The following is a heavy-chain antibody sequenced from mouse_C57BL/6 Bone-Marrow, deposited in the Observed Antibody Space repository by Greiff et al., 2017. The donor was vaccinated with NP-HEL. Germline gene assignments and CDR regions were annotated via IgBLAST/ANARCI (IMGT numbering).Heavy chain of an antibody. CDR3: ARDYGYDAAWFAY. CDR1: GYTFTSYW. J-gene: IGHJ3*01. Sequence: QVHVKQSGAELAKPGASVKLSCKASGYTFTSYWMHWVKQRPGQGLEWIGYINPSSGYTKYNQKFKDKATLTADKSSSTAYMQLSSLTYEDSAVYYCARDYGYDAAWFAYWGQGTLVTVSA. V-gene: IGHV1-7*01. D-gene: IGHD2-2*01. CDR2: INPSSGYT.